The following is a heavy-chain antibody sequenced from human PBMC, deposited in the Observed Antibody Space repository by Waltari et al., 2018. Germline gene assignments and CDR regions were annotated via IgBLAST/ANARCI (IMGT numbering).Heavy chain of an antibody. CDR3: ARYCSGGSCSYNWFDP. D-gene: IGHD2-15*01. CDR2: IYYSGST. CDR1: GGSISSRSYY. V-gene: IGHV4-39*07. J-gene: IGHJ5*02. Sequence: QLQLQESGPGLVKPSETLSLTCPVPGGSISSRSYYWGWIRPPPGKWLEWIGSIYYSGSTYYNPSLKSRVTISVDTSKNQFSLKLSSVTAADTAVYYCARYCSGGSCSYNWFDPWGQGTLVTVAS.